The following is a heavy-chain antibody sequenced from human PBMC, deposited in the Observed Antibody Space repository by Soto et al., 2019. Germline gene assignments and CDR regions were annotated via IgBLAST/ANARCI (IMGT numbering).Heavy chain of an antibody. CDR2: INAGNGNT. CDR1: RYTFTSYA. Sequence: ASVKVSCKASRYTFTSYAMHWVRQAPGQRLEWMGWINAGNGNTKYSQKFQGRVTITRGTSASTAYMELSSLRSEDTAVYYCARAPSDFWSGYYKGGYWLDPWGQGTLVTVSS. V-gene: IGHV1-3*01. D-gene: IGHD3-3*01. J-gene: IGHJ5*02. CDR3: ARAPSDFWSGYYKGGYWLDP.